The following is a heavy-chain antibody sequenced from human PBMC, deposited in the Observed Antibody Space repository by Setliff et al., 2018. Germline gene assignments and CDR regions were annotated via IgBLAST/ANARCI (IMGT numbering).Heavy chain of an antibody. CDR2: INHSGST. J-gene: IGHJ3*02. CDR3: ASRLRRIAAAGRRAFDI. CDR1: GGSFSGYY. V-gene: IGHV4-34*01. Sequence: TLSLTCAVYGGSFSGYYWSWIRQPPGKGLEWIGEINHSGSTNYNPSLKSRVTISVDTSKNQFSLKLSSVTAADTAVYYCASRLRRIAAAGRRAFDIWGQGTMVTVSS. D-gene: IGHD6-13*01.